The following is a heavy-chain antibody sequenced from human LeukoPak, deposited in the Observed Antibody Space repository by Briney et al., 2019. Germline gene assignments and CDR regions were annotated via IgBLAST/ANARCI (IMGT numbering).Heavy chain of an antibody. CDR3: AVFTEFSHSGVHYLDS. J-gene: IGHJ5*01. D-gene: IGHD3-22*01. V-gene: IGHV4-59*12. Sequence: SETLSLTCTVSGGSINGYYWSWIRQSPGKGLESLAYIYYTGSTNYYPSLKSRVIISVEKYSNQFFLRLSSVLTADTTVYYYAVFTEFSHSGVHYLDSSGEGSLVSASS. CDR2: IYYTGST. CDR1: GGSINGYY.